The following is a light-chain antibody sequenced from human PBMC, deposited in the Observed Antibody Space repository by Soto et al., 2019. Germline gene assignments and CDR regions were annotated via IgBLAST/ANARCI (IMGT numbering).Light chain of an antibody. J-gene: IGLJ1*01. CDR2: DVS. Sequence: QSALTQPRSVSGSPGQSVTISCTGTSSDVGGYNYVSWYQQHPGKAPKLMIYDVSKRPPGVPDRFSGYKSGNTASLTISGLQAEDEADYYCCSYAGSYSYVFGTGTKLTVL. V-gene: IGLV2-11*01. CDR1: SSDVGGYNY. CDR3: CSYAGSYSYV.